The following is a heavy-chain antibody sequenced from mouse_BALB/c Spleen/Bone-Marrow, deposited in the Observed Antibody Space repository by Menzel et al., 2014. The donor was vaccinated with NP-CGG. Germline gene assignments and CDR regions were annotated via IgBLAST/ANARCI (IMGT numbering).Heavy chain of an antibody. CDR1: GYTFTSYW. CDR3: TRSYGYGYKYYIDY. Sequence: VQGVESGAELVRPGASVKLSCKASGYTFTSYWINWVKQRPGQGLEWIGNIYPSDSYTNYNQKFKDKATLTVDKSSSTAYMQRSSTPSEDSAVYYCTRSYGYGYKYYIDYWGQGTSLTVSS. CDR2: IYPSDSYT. V-gene: IGHV1-69*02. D-gene: IGHD2-2*01. J-gene: IGHJ2*02.